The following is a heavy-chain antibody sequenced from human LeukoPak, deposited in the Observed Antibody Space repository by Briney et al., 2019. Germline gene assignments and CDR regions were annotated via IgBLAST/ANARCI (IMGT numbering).Heavy chain of an antibody. CDR3: ARGQPWLPY. CDR1: GYTFTSYA. Sequence: ASVKVSCKASGYTFTSYAMNWVRQAPGQGLEWMGWINTNTENPTYAQGFTGRFVFPLDTSVSTAYLQISSLEADDTAVYYCARGQPWLPYWGQGSLVTVSS. V-gene: IGHV7-4-1*02. CDR2: INTNTENP. J-gene: IGHJ4*02. D-gene: IGHD5-24*01.